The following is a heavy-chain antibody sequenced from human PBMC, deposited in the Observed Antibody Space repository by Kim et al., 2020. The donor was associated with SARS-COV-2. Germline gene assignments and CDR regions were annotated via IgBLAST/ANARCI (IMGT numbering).Heavy chain of an antibody. Sequence: SETLSLTCAVYGGSFSGYYWSWIRQPPGKGLEWIGEINHSGSTNYNPSLKSRVTISVDTSKNQFSLKLSSVTAADTAVYYCARYSSGSRPSYYYYGMDVWGQGTTVTVSS. J-gene: IGHJ6*02. CDR3: ARYSSGSRPSYYYYGMDV. CDR2: INHSGST. V-gene: IGHV4-34*01. D-gene: IGHD3-10*01. CDR1: GGSFSGYY.